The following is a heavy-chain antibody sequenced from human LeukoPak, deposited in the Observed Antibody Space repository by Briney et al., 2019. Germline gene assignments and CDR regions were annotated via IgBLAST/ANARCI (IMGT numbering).Heavy chain of an antibody. Sequence: GASVKVSCKASGFTFTAYYMHWVRQAPGQRLEWMGWINPNTGGTNYAQKFQGRVTMTKDTSINAAYMELNKLTSDDSAVYYCGRGNKSFDPWGQGTLVTVSS. CDR3: GRGNKSFDP. V-gene: IGHV1-2*02. J-gene: IGHJ5*02. CDR2: INPNTGGT. CDR1: GFTFTAYY.